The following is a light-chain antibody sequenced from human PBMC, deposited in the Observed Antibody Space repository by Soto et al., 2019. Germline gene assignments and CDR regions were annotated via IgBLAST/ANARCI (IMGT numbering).Light chain of an antibody. Sequence: EIALTQSPATLSLSPGERATLSCRASQSVTTFLAWYQQKPGQAPRLLISDASDRATGIPARFSGSGSGTDFTLTISSLESEDFAVYYCQQRSNWPWTFGQGTKVEI. CDR1: QSVTTF. V-gene: IGKV3-11*01. J-gene: IGKJ1*01. CDR2: DAS. CDR3: QQRSNWPWT.